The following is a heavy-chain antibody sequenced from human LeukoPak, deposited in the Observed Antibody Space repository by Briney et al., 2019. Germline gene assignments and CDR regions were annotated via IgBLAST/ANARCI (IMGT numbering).Heavy chain of an antibody. Sequence: GSLRLSCSAPGFNFSRYAMSWVRQAPGKGPEWVSAISGSGGSTYYADSVKGRFTISRDNSKNTLYLQMNSLRAEDTAVYYCAKRLGTARTSLDYWGQGTLVTVSS. J-gene: IGHJ4*02. D-gene: IGHD6-6*01. V-gene: IGHV3-23*01. CDR2: ISGSGGST. CDR3: AKRLGTARTSLDY. CDR1: GFNFSRYA.